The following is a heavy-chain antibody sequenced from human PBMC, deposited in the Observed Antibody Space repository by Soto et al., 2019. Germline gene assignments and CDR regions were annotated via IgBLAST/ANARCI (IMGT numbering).Heavy chain of an antibody. V-gene: IGHV3-33*01. Sequence: QVQLVESGGGVVQPGTSLRLSCAASGFTFSSYGMHWVRQAPGKGLEWVAVIWYDGSNKYYADSVKGRFTISRDNSKNTLYLQRNSLRAEDTAVYYCARAPPGDWYFDLWGRGTLVIVSS. J-gene: IGHJ2*01. CDR3: ARAPPGDWYFDL. CDR2: IWYDGSNK. D-gene: IGHD7-27*01. CDR1: GFTFSSYG.